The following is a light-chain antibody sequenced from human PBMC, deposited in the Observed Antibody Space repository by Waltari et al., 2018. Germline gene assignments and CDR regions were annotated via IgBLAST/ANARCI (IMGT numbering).Light chain of an antibody. J-gene: IGLJ2*01. Sequence: SHELTQPPSVSVSPGQTARITCSGDALPKQYAYWYQQKAGQAPVLLTYKDTERPSGIPERFSGSSSGTTVTLNISGVQAEDEADYYCQSADTDASVFFGGGTKLTVL. V-gene: IGLV3-25*03. CDR2: KDT. CDR1: ALPKQY. CDR3: QSADTDASVF.